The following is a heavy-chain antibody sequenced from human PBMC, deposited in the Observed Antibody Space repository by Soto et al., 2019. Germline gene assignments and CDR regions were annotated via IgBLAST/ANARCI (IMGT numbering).Heavy chain of an antibody. CDR2: MNPNSGNT. J-gene: IGHJ4*01. Sequence: ASVKVSCKASGYTFTSYDINWVRQATGQGLEWMGWMNPNSGNTGYAQKFQGRVTMTRNTSISTAYMELSSLRSEDTAVYYCAREHSSSWRFDYWGHGTLVSVAS. CDR3: AREHSSSWRFDY. D-gene: IGHD6-13*01. CDR1: GYTFTSYD. V-gene: IGHV1-8*01.